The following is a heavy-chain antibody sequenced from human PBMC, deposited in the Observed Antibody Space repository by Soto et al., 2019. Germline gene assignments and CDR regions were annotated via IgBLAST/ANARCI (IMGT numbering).Heavy chain of an antibody. V-gene: IGHV3-23*01. CDR2: ISGSGGST. Sequence: VGSLRLSCAASGFTFSSYAMSWVRQAPGKGLEWVSAISGSGGSTYYADSVKGRFTISRDNSKNTLYLQMNSLRAEDTAVYYCAKASAVTMFVPDNYFDYWGQGTLVNVSS. D-gene: IGHD3-10*02. CDR3: AKASAVTMFVPDNYFDY. J-gene: IGHJ4*02. CDR1: GFTFSSYA.